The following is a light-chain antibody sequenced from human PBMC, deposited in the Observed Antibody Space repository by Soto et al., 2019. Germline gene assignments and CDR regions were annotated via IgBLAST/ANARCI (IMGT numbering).Light chain of an antibody. Sequence: EIVLTHSPATLSLSPGERATLSCKASQSVSSFLAWYQQKPGQAPRLLIYDASNRATGIPARFSGGGSGTDFTLTISNLEPEDFAVYYCQQRSNWPLMYTFGQGTKLEIK. J-gene: IGKJ2*01. CDR3: QQRSNWPLMYT. CDR1: QSVSSF. V-gene: IGKV3-11*01. CDR2: DAS.